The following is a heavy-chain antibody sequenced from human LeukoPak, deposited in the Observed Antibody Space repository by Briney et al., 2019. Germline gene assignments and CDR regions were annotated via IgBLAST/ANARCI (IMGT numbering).Heavy chain of an antibody. D-gene: IGHD3-10*01. CDR3: VQSSGSFNRYYYYGMDV. J-gene: IGHJ6*02. CDR1: GFTFSSYA. V-gene: IGHV3-30*04. CDR2: ISYDGSNK. Sequence: GRSLRLSCAASGFTFSSYAMHWVRQAPGKGLEWVAVISYDGSNKYYADSVKGRFTISRDNSKNTLYLQMNSLRAEDTAVYYCVQSSGSFNRYYYYGMDVWGQGTTVTVSS.